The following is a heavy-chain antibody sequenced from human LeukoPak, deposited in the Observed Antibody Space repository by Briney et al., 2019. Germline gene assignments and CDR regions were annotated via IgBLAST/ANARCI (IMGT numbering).Heavy chain of an antibody. CDR1: GFTVTSDY. CDR3: AREHGKSGGDCYFDY. J-gene: IGHJ4*02. D-gene: IGHD2-21*02. V-gene: IGHV3-53*01. Sequence: GGSLRLSCAASGFTVTSDYMSWVRQAPGKGLEWVSVIYSGGSTYYANSVKGRFTISRDNSKNTLYLQMNSLRAEDTAVYYCAREHGKSGGDCYFDYWGQGTLVTASS. CDR2: IYSGGST.